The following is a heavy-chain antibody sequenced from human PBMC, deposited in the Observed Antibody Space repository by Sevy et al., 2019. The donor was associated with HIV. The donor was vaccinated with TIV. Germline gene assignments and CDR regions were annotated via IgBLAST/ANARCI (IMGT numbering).Heavy chain of an antibody. J-gene: IGHJ5*02. CDR1: GYTFNTYR. Sequence: ASVKVSCKVSGYTFNTYRIHWERQAPGQGLEWMGWISPHNGDTNYAQRLQGRVTMLTDTSSSTAYMELKSLRSDDTAVYYCARAYCSGGRCYSLASWGQGTLVTVSS. CDR2: ISPHNGDT. V-gene: IGHV1-18*01. D-gene: IGHD2-15*01. CDR3: ARAYCSGGRCYSLAS.